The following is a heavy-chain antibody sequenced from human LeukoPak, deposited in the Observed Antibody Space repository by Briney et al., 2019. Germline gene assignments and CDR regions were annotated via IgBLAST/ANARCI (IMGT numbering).Heavy chain of an antibody. CDR2: IYYSGIT. V-gene: IGHV4-39*07. CDR3: ARVEIPYYDASGYHFDY. D-gene: IGHD3-22*01. J-gene: IGHJ4*02. Sequence: SETLSLTCTVSGVSISNSSYYWGWLRQPPGKGREWIGNIYYSGITYYNPSLKSRVTISVDTSKNQFSLKLSSVTAADTAVYYCARVEIPYYDASGYHFDYWGQGTLVTVSS. CDR1: GVSISNSSYY.